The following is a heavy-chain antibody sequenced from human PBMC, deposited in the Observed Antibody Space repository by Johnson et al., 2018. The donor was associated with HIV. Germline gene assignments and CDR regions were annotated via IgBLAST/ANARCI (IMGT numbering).Heavy chain of an antibody. CDR1: GFTFSSYW. J-gene: IGHJ3*01. CDR3: AKDSKRELVQGKDAFDF. CDR2: INSDGSST. D-gene: IGHD4-11*01. V-gene: IGHV3-74*01. Sequence: VQLVESGGGLVQPGGSLRLSCAVSGFTFSSYWMHWVRQAPGKGLVWVSRINSDGSSTRYADSVKGRFTISRDNSKNTLYLQMSSLRAEDTAVYYCAKDSKRELVQGKDAFDFWGQGTVVTVSS.